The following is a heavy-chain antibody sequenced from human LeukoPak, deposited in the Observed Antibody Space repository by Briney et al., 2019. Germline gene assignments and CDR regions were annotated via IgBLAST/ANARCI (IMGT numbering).Heavy chain of an antibody. CDR1: GYTFTSYG. CDR3: ARWGIAAAGTGGDWFDP. D-gene: IGHD6-13*01. V-gene: IGHV1-18*01. CDR2: ISAYNGNT. J-gene: IGHJ5*02. Sequence: ASVKVSCKASGYTFTSYGISWVRQAPGQGLEWMGWISAYNGNTNYAQKLQGRVTMTTDTSTSTAYMELRSLRSEDTAVYYCARWGIAAAGTGGDWFDPWGQGTLVTVSS.